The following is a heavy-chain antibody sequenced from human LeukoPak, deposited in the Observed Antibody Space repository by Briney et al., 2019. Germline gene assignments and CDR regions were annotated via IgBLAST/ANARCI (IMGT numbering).Heavy chain of an antibody. D-gene: IGHD1-1*01. CDR2: IYYSGST. CDR3: ARHHLQNYYYYAMDV. Sequence: SETLSLTCTVSGGSISSSSYYWGWIRQPPGKGLEWIGSIYYSGSTYYNPSLKSRVTISVDTSKNQFSLELSSVTAADTAVYYCARHHLQNYYYYAMDVWGQGTTVTVSS. CDR1: GGSISSSSYY. V-gene: IGHV4-39*01. J-gene: IGHJ6*02.